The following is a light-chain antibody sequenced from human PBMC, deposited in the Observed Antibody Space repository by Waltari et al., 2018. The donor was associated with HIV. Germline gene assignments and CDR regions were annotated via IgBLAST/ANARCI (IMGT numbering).Light chain of an antibody. V-gene: IGLV1-47*01. CDR2: RND. CDR1: TSNIGSNY. J-gene: IGLJ2*01. CDR3: VTWDDSLRGVV. Sequence: SVVTQPPSASGTPGQRVTISCSGNTSNIGSNYVFWYQHLPGTAPKLLSHRNDQPPSGVPYRFSGSTAGTSASLAISGLRSEDEADYYCVTWDDSLRGVVFGGGTKVAVL.